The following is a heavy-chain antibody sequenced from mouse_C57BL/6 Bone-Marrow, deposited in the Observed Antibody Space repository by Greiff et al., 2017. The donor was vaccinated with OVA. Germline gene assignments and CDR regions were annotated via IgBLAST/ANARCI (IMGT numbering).Heavy chain of an antibody. Sequence: EVQRVESGGDLVKPGGSLKLSCAASGFTFSSYGMSWVRQPPDKRLEWVATISSGGSYTYYPDSVKGRFTISRDNAKNTLYLQLSSLKSEDTAMYYGARHAYGSSYGYCDVWGTGTTVTVSS. CDR2: ISSGGSYT. V-gene: IGHV5-6*01. CDR1: GFTFSSYG. CDR3: ARHAYGSSYGYCDV. D-gene: IGHD1-1*01. J-gene: IGHJ1*03.